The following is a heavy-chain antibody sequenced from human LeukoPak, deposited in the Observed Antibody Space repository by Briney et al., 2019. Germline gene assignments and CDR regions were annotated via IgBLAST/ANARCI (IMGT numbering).Heavy chain of an antibody. V-gene: IGHV3-49*04. D-gene: IGHD3-16*02. CDR2: IRSKAYGGTT. Sequence: PGRSLRLSCTASGFTFGDYAMSWVRQAPGKGLEWVGFIRSKAYGGTTEYAASVKGRFTISRDDSKSIAYLQMNSLKTEDTAVYYCTRDNLNSYVWGSYRPRVYYSDYWGQGTLVTVSS. CDR3: TRDNLNSYVWGSYRPRVYYSDY. J-gene: IGHJ4*02. CDR1: GFTFGDYA.